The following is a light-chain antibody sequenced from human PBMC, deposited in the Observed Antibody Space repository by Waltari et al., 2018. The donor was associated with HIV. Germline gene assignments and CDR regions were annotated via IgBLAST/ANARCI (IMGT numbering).Light chain of an antibody. CDR3: AAWDDSLKAYV. CDR2: NNN. CDR1: SSNIGSNS. Sequence: QSVLTQPPSASGTPGQRVTISCSGSSSNIGSNSVNWYQQLPGTAPKLLTFNNNRRPSGVPDRFSGSRSGTSASLAISGLQSDDEANYYCAAWDDSLKAYVFGTGTKVTVL. J-gene: IGLJ1*01. V-gene: IGLV1-44*01.